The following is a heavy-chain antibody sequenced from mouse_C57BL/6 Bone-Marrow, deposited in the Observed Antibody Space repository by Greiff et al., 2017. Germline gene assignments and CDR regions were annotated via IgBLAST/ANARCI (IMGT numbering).Heavy chain of an antibody. CDR2: ISDGGSYT. CDR3: ARDLYGSSYQFAD. CDR1: GFTFSSYA. Sequence: EVQGVESGGGLVKPGGSLKLSCAASGFTFSSYAMSWVRQTPEKRLEWVATISDGGSYTYYPDNVKGRFTISRDNAKNNLYLQMSHLKSEDTAMYYCARDLYGSSYQFADWGQGTLVTVSA. D-gene: IGHD1-1*01. V-gene: IGHV5-4*01. J-gene: IGHJ3*01.